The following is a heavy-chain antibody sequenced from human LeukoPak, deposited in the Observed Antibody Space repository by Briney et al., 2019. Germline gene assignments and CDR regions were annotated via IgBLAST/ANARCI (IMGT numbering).Heavy chain of an antibody. CDR2: ISSSSSYI. CDR1: GFTFSSYS. J-gene: IGHJ3*02. D-gene: IGHD3-9*01. CDR3: ARAPVLRYFDWFHPDAFDI. V-gene: IGHV3-21*01. Sequence: GGSLRLSCAASGFTFSSYSMNWVRQAPGKGLEWVSSISSSSSYIYYADSVKGRFTISRDNAKNSLYLQMNSLRAGDTAVYYCARAPVLRYFDWFHPDAFDIWGQGTMVTVSS.